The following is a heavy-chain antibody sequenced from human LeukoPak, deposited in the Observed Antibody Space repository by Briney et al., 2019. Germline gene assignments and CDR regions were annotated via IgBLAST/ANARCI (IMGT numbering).Heavy chain of an antibody. CDR3: ARHFGNWIVGYFYVFGMDV. J-gene: IGHJ6*02. Sequence: PSETLSLTCTVSGGSISSYYWSWIRQPPGKGLEWIGYIYYSGSTNYNPSLKSRVTISVDTSKNQFSLKLSSVTAADTAVYYCARHFGNWIVGYFYVFGMDVWGQGTTVIVSS. D-gene: IGHD1-1*01. CDR1: GGSISSYY. V-gene: IGHV4-59*01. CDR2: IYYSGST.